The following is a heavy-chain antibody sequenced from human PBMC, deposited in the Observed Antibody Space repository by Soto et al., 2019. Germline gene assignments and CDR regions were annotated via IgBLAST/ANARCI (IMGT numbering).Heavy chain of an antibody. CDR1: GYTFTSYY. CDR2: INPSGGST. D-gene: IGHD3-22*01. CDR3: ARGGRYYDSSGYSNDAFDI. Sequence: ASVKVSGKASGYTFTSYYMHWVRQAPGQGLEWMGIINPSGGSTSYAQKFQGRVTMTRDTSTSTVYMELSSLRSEDTAVYYCARGGRYYDSSGYSNDAFDIWGQGTMVTVSS. J-gene: IGHJ3*02. V-gene: IGHV1-46*01.